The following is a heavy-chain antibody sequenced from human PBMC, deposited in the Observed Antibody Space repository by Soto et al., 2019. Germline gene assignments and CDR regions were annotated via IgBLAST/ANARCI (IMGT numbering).Heavy chain of an antibody. V-gene: IGHV4-4*02. J-gene: IGHJ5*02. Sequence: QVQLQESGPGLVKPSGTLSLTCAVSGGSISSSNWWSWVRQPPGKGLEWIGEIYHSGSTNYNPSLKSRVTISVDTSKTQVSLKLSSVTAADTAVYYCARDLRNQADLITMFRGVAFWFDPWGQGTLVTVSS. CDR3: ARDLRNQADLITMFRGVAFWFDP. CDR1: GGSISSSNW. CDR2: IYHSGST. D-gene: IGHD3-10*01.